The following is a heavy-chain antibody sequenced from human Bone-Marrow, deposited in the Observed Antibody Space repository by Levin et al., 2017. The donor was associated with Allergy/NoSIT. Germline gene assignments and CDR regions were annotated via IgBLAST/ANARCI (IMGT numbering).Heavy chain of an antibody. CDR3: ARAPYSTSSVVFRGFWLDP. V-gene: IGHV3-74*01. J-gene: IGHJ5*02. CDR1: GFPLSDYW. D-gene: IGHD6-6*01. Sequence: ETLSLTCAASGFPLSDYWMYWVRQVPGKGLVWVARISADGGSTNYADSVRGRFTISRENANNTLYLQMNSLRVEDTAVYYCARAPYSTSSVVFRGFWLDPWGQGTQVTVSS. CDR2: ISADGGST.